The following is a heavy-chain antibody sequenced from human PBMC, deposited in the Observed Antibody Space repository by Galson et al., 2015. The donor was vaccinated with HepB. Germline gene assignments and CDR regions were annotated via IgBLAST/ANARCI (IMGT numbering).Heavy chain of an antibody. CDR3: ARVGEYYYDTSGYYHDL. Sequence: TLSLTCNVPGGSISSGGYYWSWIRQHPGKGLEWIGYIYNTGDSYHNPSLKSRVSISIDTSKNQFSLKLRSVTAADTAIYYCARVGEYYYDTSGYYHDLWGQGSLVTVSS. J-gene: IGHJ5*02. D-gene: IGHD3-22*01. CDR1: GGSISSGGYY. CDR2: IYNTGDS. V-gene: IGHV4-31*03.